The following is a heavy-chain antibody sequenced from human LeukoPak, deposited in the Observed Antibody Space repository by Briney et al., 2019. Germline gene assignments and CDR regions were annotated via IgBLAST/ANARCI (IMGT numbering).Heavy chain of an antibody. CDR3: ATNRYGDYYYMDV. J-gene: IGHJ6*03. V-gene: IGHV3-53*01. D-gene: IGHD4-17*01. CDR1: GFTVSSNY. Sequence: GGSLRLSCAASGFTVSSNYMSWVRQAPGKGLEWVSVIYSGGSTYYADSVKGRFTISRDNSKNTLYLQMNSLRAEDTAVYYCATNRYGDYYYMDVWGKGTTVTISS. CDR2: IYSGGST.